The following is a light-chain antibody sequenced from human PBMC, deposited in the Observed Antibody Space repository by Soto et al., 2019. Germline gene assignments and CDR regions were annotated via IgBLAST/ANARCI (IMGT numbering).Light chain of an antibody. V-gene: IGLV1-44*01. J-gene: IGLJ3*02. CDR3: VTWDASLNGDVL. CDR1: SSNIGRNT. Sequence: QSVLTQPPSASGTPGQRVTISCAGSSSNIGRNTVIWYHQMPGAAPKLLLYNNYQRPSGGPDRFSAYKSATSASLPISGLQSEDEADYYCVTWDASLNGDVLFGGGTKLTVL. CDR2: NNY.